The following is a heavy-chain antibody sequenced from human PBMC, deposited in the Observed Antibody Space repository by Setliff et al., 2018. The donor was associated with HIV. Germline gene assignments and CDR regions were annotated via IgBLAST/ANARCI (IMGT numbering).Heavy chain of an antibody. CDR1: GDTFRSHA. CDR2: IIPIIATT. Sequence: AASVKVSCKASGDTFRSHAISWVRQAPGQGLEWMGGIIPIIATTNYAQKFQDRVTITADEFTNTAYMEVSSLRSEDTAVYYCARNGPHGSGWYNYFDFWGQGTLVTVSS. V-gene: IGHV1-69*13. D-gene: IGHD6-19*01. CDR3: ARNGPHGSGWYNYFDF. J-gene: IGHJ4*02.